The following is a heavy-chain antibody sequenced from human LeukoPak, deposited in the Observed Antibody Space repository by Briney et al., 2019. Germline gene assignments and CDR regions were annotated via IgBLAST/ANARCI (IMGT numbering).Heavy chain of an antibody. Sequence: ASVKVSCKASGYTFTSYYMRWVRQAPGQGLEWMGIINPSGGSTSYAQKFQGRVTMTRDTSTSTVYMELSSLRSEDTAVYYCARLHTDSSGYSSFDYWGQGTLVTVSS. J-gene: IGHJ4*02. CDR2: INPSGGST. D-gene: IGHD3-22*01. CDR3: ARLHTDSSGYSSFDY. V-gene: IGHV1-46*01. CDR1: GYTFTSYY.